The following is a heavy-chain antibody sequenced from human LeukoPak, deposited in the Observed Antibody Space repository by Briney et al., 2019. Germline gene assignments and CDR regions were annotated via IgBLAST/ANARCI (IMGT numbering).Heavy chain of an antibody. CDR3: ARGGVWYYYDSSGYYSVH. V-gene: IGHV1-2*02. CDR1: GYTFTGYY. J-gene: IGHJ4*02. D-gene: IGHD3-22*01. CDR2: INPNSGGT. Sequence: ASVKVSCKASGYTFTGYYMHWVRQAPGQGLEWMGSINPNSGGTNYAQNFQGRVTMTRDTSISTGYMDLSRLRSDDTAVYYCARGGVWYYYDSSGYYSVHWGQGTLVTVSS.